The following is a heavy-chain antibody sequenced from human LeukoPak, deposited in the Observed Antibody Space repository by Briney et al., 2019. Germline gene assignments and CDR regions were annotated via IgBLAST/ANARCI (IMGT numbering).Heavy chain of an antibody. CDR3: ARERIYSYGRYYFDY. D-gene: IGHD5-18*01. CDR2: IYSGGST. CDR1: GFTVSSNY. J-gene: IGHJ4*02. Sequence: GGSLRLSCAASGFTVSSNYMSRVRQAPGKGLEGVSVIYSGGSTYYADSVKGRFTISRDNSKNTLYLQMNSLRAEDTAVYYCARERIYSYGRYYFDYWGQGTLVTVSS. V-gene: IGHV3-66*01.